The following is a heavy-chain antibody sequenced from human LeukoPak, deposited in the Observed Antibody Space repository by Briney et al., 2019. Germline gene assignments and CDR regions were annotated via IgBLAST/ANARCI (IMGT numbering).Heavy chain of an antibody. CDR2: IYPGDSDS. V-gene: IGHV5-51*01. D-gene: IGHD4-11*01. Sequence: GESPKISCKGSGYTFTSYWIGWVRQMPGKGLEWMGIIYPGDSDSRYSPSFQGQVTISADKSISTAYLQWSSLKASDTALYYCARRLGPYSYADYWGQGTLVTVSS. CDR1: GYTFTSYW. CDR3: ARRLGPYSYADY. J-gene: IGHJ4*02.